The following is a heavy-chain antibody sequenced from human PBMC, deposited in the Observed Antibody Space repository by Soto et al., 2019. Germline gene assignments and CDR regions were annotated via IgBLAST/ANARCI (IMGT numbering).Heavy chain of an antibody. CDR3: ARDLNYYDSSGYYYVFDY. J-gene: IGHJ4*02. Sequence: GGSLRLSCAASGFTFSSYAMHWVRQAPGKGLEWVAVISYDGSNKYYADSVKGRFTISRDNSKNTLYLQMNRLRAEDTAVYYCARDLNYYDSSGYYYVFDYWGQGTLVTVSS. CDR1: GFTFSSYA. V-gene: IGHV3-30-3*01. D-gene: IGHD3-22*01. CDR2: ISYDGSNK.